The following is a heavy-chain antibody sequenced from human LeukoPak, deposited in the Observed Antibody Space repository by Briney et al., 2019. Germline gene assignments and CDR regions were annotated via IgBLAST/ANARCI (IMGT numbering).Heavy chain of an antibody. J-gene: IGHJ4*02. D-gene: IGHD4-17*01. CDR1: GGSISSSTYF. Sequence: SETLSLTCTVSGGSISSSTYFWGWLRQPPGKGREWIGTIYYTGSTYYNPSLKSRVTISVDTSKNQFSLKVRSVTAADTAVYYCARGPQGVTRPEYWGQGTLVTVSS. CDR3: ARGPQGVTRPEY. V-gene: IGHV4-39*01. CDR2: IYYTGST.